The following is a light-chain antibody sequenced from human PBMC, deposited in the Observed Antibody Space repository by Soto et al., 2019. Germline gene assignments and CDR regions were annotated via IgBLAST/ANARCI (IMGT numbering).Light chain of an antibody. CDR3: QTWGTGIVI. V-gene: IGLV4-69*01. Sequence: QTVVTQSPSASACLGASVKLTCTLSSGHNNYAIAWHQQQPEKGPRYLMKLNTDGSHSKGDGIPDRFSGSSSGAERYLTISSLQSEDEADYYCQTWGTGIVIFGGGTKVTVL. CDR2: LNTDGSH. J-gene: IGLJ2*01. CDR1: SGHNNYA.